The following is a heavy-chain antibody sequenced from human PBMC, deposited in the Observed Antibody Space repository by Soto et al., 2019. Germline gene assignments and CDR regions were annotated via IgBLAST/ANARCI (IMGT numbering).Heavy chain of an antibody. J-gene: IGHJ6*02. D-gene: IGHD6-13*01. Sequence: LETLSLTCAVSGGSISSSNWWSWVRQPPGKGLEWIGEIYHSGSTNYNPSLKSRVTISVDKSKNQFSLKLSSVTAADTAVYYCARYPLAAGTGYYYYGMDVWGQGTTVTVSS. V-gene: IGHV4-4*02. CDR2: IYHSGST. CDR3: ARYPLAAGTGYYYYGMDV. CDR1: GGSISSSNW.